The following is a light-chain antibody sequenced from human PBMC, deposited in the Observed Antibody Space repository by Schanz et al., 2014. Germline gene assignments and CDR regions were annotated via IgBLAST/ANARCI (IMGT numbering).Light chain of an antibody. CDR2: DVS. CDR1: ASDVGGYNY. V-gene: IGLV2-14*01. Sequence: QSVLTQPASVSGSPGQSITISCTGTASDVGGYNYVSWYQQYPGKAPKLLIYDVSHRPSGVSNRFSGSKSGNTASLTISGLQAEDEADYFCAAWDDSLNGPVFGGGTKLTVL. J-gene: IGLJ2*01. CDR3: AAWDDSLNGPV.